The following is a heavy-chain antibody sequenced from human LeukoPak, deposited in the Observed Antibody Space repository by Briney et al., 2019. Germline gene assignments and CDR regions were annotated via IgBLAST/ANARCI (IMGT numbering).Heavy chain of an antibody. CDR1: GYTLTELS. CDR3: ATPADSGSSGGYYGMDV. Sequence: ASVKVSCKVSGYTLTELSMRWVRQAPGKGLEWMGGFDPEDGETIYAQKFQGRVTMTEDTSTDTAYMELSSLRSEDTAVYYCATPADSGSSGGYYGMDVWSQGTTVTVSS. CDR2: FDPEDGET. D-gene: IGHD1-26*01. J-gene: IGHJ6*02. V-gene: IGHV1-24*01.